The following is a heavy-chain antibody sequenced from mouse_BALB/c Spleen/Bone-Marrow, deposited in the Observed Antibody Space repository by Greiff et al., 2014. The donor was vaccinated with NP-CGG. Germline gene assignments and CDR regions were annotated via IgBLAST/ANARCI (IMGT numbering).Heavy chain of an antibody. J-gene: IGHJ3*01. CDR2: IDTSDSYT. Sequence: QVQLKESGAELVMPGASVKMSCKASGYTFTDYWMHWVKQRPVQGLEWIGAIDTSDSYTSYNQKFKGKATLTVDESSSTAYMQLSSLTSEDSAVYYCARSDYRYDPFAYWGQGTLVTVSA. D-gene: IGHD2-14*01. CDR1: GYTFTDYW. CDR3: ARSDYRYDPFAY. V-gene: IGHV1-69*01.